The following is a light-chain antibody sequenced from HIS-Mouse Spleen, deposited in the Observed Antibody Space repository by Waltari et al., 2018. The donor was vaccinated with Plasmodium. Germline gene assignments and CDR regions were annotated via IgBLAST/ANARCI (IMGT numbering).Light chain of an antibody. CDR1: QSVSSN. Sequence: EIVMTQSPATLSVSPGESATLPCRASQSVSSNLAWYQQKPGQAPRLLIYGASTRATGIPARFSGSGSGTEFTLTISSPQSEDFAVYYCQQYNNWSFTFGPGTRVDIK. J-gene: IGKJ3*01. V-gene: IGKV3-15*01. CDR3: QQYNNWSFT. CDR2: GAS.